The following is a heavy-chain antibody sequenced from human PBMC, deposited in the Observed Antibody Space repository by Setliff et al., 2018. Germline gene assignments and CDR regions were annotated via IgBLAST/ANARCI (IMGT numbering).Heavy chain of an antibody. CDR3: VRESRSTWYRRDF. J-gene: IGHJ4*02. CDR2: SNHGGST. V-gene: IGHV4-34*01. CDR1: GESFSNNY. Sequence: SETLSLTCSVYGESFSNNYWSWIRQTPGKGLEWIGESNHGGSTSYHPSLKSRVAISVDTSKNYFSLDVSSVTAADTAVYYCVRESRSTWYRRDFWGQGTLVTVSS. D-gene: IGHD6-13*01.